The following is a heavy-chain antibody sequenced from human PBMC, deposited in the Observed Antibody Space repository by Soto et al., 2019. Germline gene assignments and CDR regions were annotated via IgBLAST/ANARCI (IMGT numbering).Heavy chain of an antibody. D-gene: IGHD3-22*01. V-gene: IGHV3-64D*06. J-gene: IGHJ5*02. CDR1: GFTFSNYA. CDR2: IVRNGGST. Sequence: GGSLRLSCSASGFTFSNYAMHWVRQAPGKGLEYVSAIVRNGGSTYYADSVKGGFTISRDNSKNTLYLQMSSLRAEDTAVYYCVKEGYYYDSSGYYYGWFDPWGQGTLVTVSS. CDR3: VKEGYYYDSSGYYYGWFDP.